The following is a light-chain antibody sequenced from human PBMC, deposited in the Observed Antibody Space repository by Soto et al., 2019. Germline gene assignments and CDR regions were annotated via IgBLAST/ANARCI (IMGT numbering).Light chain of an antibody. CDR3: QAWDRTTVV. CDR1: KLGSKF. Sequence: SYELTQPPSVSVSPGQTASITCSGDKLGSKFACWYRQKPGQSPVLIIYQDNKRPSGIPGRFSGSNSGNTATLTIRGTQALDEGDYYCQAWDRTTVVFGGGTKLTVL. CDR2: QDN. V-gene: IGLV3-1*01. J-gene: IGLJ3*02.